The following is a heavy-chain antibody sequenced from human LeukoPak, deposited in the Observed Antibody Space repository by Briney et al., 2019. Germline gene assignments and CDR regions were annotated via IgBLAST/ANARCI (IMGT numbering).Heavy chain of an antibody. CDR2: IKQDGSEK. CDR1: GFTFSAYW. J-gene: IGHJ6*03. Sequence: GGSLRLSCAASGFTFSAYWMTWVRQAPGKGLEWVANIKQDGSEKYYVDSVKGRFTISRDNAKNSLYLQMNSLRAEDTAVYYCARAQKYSSSWLYYYYMDVWGKGTTVTISS. D-gene: IGHD6-13*01. V-gene: IGHV3-7*03. CDR3: ARAQKYSSSWLYYYYMDV.